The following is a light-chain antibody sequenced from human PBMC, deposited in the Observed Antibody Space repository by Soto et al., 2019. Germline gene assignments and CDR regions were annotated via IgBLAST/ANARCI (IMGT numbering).Light chain of an antibody. CDR1: NSNIGNNF. J-gene: IGLJ2*01. Sequence: QAVVTQAPSVSGTPGQRVTMSCSGTNSNIGNNFVYWYQQVPGSAPKVVIYRNHQRPSAVPGRFSGSKSATAASLAINGLRSEDEADYYCAAWDDSLSGVVFGGGTKLTVL. CDR3: AAWDDSLSGVV. V-gene: IGLV1-47*01. CDR2: RNH.